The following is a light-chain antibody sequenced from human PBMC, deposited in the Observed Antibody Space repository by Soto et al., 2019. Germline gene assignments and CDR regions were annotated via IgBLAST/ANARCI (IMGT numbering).Light chain of an antibody. CDR2: EAS. CDR3: QQYNSYSET. V-gene: IGKV1-5*03. J-gene: IGKJ1*01. Sequence: DIQMTQSPSTLSASVGDRVTITCXASQSISTWLAWYQQKSGKAPKLLIYEASSLGSGVPSRFSGSGSGTEFTLTISSLQPDDFATYYCQQYNSYSETFGQGTKVDI. CDR1: QSISTW.